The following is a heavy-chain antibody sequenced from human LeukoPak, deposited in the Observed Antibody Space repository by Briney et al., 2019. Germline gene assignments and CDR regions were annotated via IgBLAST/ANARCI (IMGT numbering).Heavy chain of an antibody. CDR2: IKQDGSEK. D-gene: IGHD2-21*02. J-gene: IGHJ4*02. Sequence: GGSLRLSCAASGFTFSSYWMSWVRQAPGKGREWVANIKQDGSEKYYVDSVKGRFTISRDNAKNSLYLQMNSLRAEDTAVYYCAREAGCGGDCSDYWGQGTLVTVSS. CDR3: AREAGCGGDCSDY. CDR1: GFTFSSYW. V-gene: IGHV3-7*01.